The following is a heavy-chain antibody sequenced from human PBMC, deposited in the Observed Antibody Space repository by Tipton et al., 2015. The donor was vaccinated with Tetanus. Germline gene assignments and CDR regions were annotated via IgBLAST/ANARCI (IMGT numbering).Heavy chain of an antibody. D-gene: IGHD6-13*01. CDR1: GGSISSFY. J-gene: IGHJ4*02. CDR2: IFDTGST. CDR3: ARGWGSSWYYFER. Sequence: TLSLTCTVSGGSISSFYWTWLRQPPGKGLEWIGYIFDTGSTNYNPSLKSRVTMSVDTSKNQFSLHLTSVTAADTAVYYCARGWGSSWYYFERWGQGTLVTVSP. V-gene: IGHV4-59*01.